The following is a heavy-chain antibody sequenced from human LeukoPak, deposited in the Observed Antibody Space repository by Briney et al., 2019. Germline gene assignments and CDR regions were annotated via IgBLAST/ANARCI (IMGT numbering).Heavy chain of an antibody. CDR3: ARNHLSEGFDP. V-gene: IGHV1-18*01. J-gene: IGHJ5*02. Sequence: ASVNVSCKASGYTFTIYGISWVRQAPGQGLEWMGWISAYNGNTNYAQKFQGRVTMTTDTSTSTAYMELRSLRSDDTAVYYCARNHLSEGFDPWGQGTLVTVSS. CDR1: GYTFTIYG. CDR2: ISAYNGNT.